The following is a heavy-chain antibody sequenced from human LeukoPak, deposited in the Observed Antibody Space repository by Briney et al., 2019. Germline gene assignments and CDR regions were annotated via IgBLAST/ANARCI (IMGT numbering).Heavy chain of an antibody. Sequence: GGSLRLSCAASGFTFSSYSMSWVRQAPRKGLEWGSAISGSGGRTYYADAVKSRFTIYRDNPKNTLYLQMNSLRAEDTGVYYCAKDYYYDSSGYYSGNWFDPWGQGTLVTVSS. J-gene: IGHJ5*02. V-gene: IGHV3-23*01. CDR3: AKDYYYDSSGYYSGNWFDP. CDR1: GFTFSSYS. CDR2: ISGSGGRT. D-gene: IGHD3-22*01.